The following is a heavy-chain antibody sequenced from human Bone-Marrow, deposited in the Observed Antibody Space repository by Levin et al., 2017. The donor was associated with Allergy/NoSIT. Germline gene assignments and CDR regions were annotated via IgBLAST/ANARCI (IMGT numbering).Heavy chain of an antibody. CDR3: ARDPGRYYGSFS. V-gene: IGHV1-18*01. D-gene: IGHD3-10*01. CDR1: GYTFTSHP. CDR2: ISTYDGRT. J-gene: IGHJ4*02. Sequence: GESLKISCKASGYTFTSHPLSWVRQAPGQGLEWMGWISTYDGRTNYAQKFQGRITMTTDSATSTAYLEVRSLTDDDTAVYYCARDPGRYYGSFSWGQGTLVTVSS.